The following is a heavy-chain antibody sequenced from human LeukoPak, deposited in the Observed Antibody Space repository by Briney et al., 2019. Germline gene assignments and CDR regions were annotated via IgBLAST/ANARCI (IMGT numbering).Heavy chain of an antibody. CDR3: ASPLSGLRGYGMDV. J-gene: IGHJ6*04. V-gene: IGHV5-10-1*01. D-gene: IGHD2-15*01. CDR2: IDPSDSYT. Sequence: GESLRISCKGSGYSLTSYWISWVRQMPGTGLEWMGRIDPSDSYTNYSPSFQGHVTVSADKSISTAYLQWSSLKASDTAMYYCASPLSGLRGYGMDVWGKGTTVTVSS. CDR1: GYSLTSYW.